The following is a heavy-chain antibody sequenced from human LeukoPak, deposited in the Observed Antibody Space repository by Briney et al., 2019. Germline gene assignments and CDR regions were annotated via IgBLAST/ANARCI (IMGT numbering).Heavy chain of an antibody. CDR2: ISWNSGSI. CDR1: GFTFDDYA. Sequence: GRSLRLSCAASGFTFDDYAMHWVRQAPGKGLEWVSGISWNSGSIGYADSVRGRFTMSRDNAKNSLYLQMNSLRAENPALYYCAKDTRHYYGSGSYFDYWGQGTLVTVSS. CDR3: AKDTRHYYGSGSYFDY. V-gene: IGHV3-9*01. D-gene: IGHD3-10*01. J-gene: IGHJ4*02.